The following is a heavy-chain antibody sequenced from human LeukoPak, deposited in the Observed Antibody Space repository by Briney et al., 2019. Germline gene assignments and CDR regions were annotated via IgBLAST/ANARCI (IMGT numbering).Heavy chain of an antibody. D-gene: IGHD3-22*01. J-gene: IGHJ3*02. CDR3: TCYDSSGYYYHGAFDI. CDR2: IKSKTDGGTT. CDR1: GFTFSNAW. Sequence: GGSLRLSCAASGFTFSNAWMSWDRQAPGKGLEWVGRIKSKTDGGTTDCAAPVKGRFTISRDDSKNTLYLQMNSLKTEDTAVYYCTCYDSSGYYYHGAFDIWGQGTMVTVSS. V-gene: IGHV3-15*01.